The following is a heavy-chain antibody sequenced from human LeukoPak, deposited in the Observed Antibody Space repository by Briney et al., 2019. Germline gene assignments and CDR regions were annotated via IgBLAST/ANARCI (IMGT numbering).Heavy chain of an antibody. V-gene: IGHV3-20*04. CDR3: ARTLRSMRITNDAFDS. CDR1: GFTFDDYG. D-gene: IGHD1-14*01. J-gene: IGHJ3*02. Sequence: PGGSLRLSCAASGFTFDDYGMSWVRQAPGKGLEWVSGINWSGGSTCYADSVKGRFTISRDNAKNSLYLQMNSLRAEDTALYYCARTLRSMRITNDAFDSWGQGTMVTASS. CDR2: INWSGGST.